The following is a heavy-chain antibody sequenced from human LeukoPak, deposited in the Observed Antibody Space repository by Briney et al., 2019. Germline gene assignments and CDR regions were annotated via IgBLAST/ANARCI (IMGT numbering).Heavy chain of an antibody. CDR1: GGSISSSSYY. CDR2: IYYSGST. V-gene: IGHV4-39*01. CDR3: ARQGRYDYVWGSYRRDFDY. D-gene: IGHD3-16*02. J-gene: IGHJ4*02. Sequence: PSETLSLTCTVSGGSISSSSYYWGWIRQPPGKGLEWIANIYYSGSTYYNPSLKSRVTISVDTSKNQLSLKLSSVTAADTAVYYCARQGRYDYVWGSYRRDFDYWGQGTLVTVSS.